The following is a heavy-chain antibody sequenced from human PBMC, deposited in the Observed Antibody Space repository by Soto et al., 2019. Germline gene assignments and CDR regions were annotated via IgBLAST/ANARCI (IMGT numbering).Heavy chain of an antibody. D-gene: IGHD2-21*02. J-gene: IGHJ5*02. V-gene: IGHV2-5*01. CDR2: IYWNDDK. CDR1: GFSLSSRKMG. CDR3: AHSTSPYCGGDCYSPRWFDP. Sequence: SGPTLVNPTQTLTLTCNFSGFSLSSRKMGVGWIRQPPGKALEWLALIYWNDDKRYSPSLXXRLTITKDTSKNQVVLTMTNMDPVDTATYYCAHSTSPYCGGDCYSPRWFDPWGQGTMVTVSS.